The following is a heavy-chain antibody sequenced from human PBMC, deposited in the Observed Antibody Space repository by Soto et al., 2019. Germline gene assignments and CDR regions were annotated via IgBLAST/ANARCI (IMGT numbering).Heavy chain of an antibody. CDR1: GFTFNSYW. CDR2: IKFDESIT. D-gene: IGHD2-15*01. Sequence: VQLVESGGGLVQPGGSLRLSCAASGFTFNSYWMHWVRQARGKGLVWVSRIKFDESITNYADSVQGRFTISRDNAKNTVYLQMNSLRVEDTAVYYCARGIRNYYGVDVWGQGTTVTVSS. V-gene: IGHV3-74*01. CDR3: ARGIRNYYGVDV. J-gene: IGHJ6*02.